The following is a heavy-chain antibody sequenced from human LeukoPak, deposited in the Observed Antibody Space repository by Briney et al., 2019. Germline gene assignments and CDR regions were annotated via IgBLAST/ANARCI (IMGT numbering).Heavy chain of an antibody. V-gene: IGHV1-2*02. Sequence: GASVKVSCKASGYTFTGYYMHWVRQAPGQGLEWRGWINPNSGGTNYAQKFQGRVTMTRDTSISTAYMELSRLRSDDTAVYYCARTIFWSGYPYFDYWGQGTLVTVSS. CDR3: ARTIFWSGYPYFDY. CDR2: INPNSGGT. D-gene: IGHD3-3*01. CDR1: GYTFTGYY. J-gene: IGHJ4*02.